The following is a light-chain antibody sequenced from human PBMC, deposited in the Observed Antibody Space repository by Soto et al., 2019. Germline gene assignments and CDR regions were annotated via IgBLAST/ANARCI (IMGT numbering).Light chain of an antibody. Sequence: QSALTQPPSVSGSPGQSVAISCTGTGSDVGTYNRVSWYQQPPGTAPKLMIYDVSDRPSGVPDRFSGSKSGNTASLTISGLQAEDKADYYCSSYTSSRTYVFGTGTRSPS. CDR3: SSYTSSRTYV. CDR1: GSDVGTYNR. CDR2: DVS. J-gene: IGLJ1*01. V-gene: IGLV2-18*02.